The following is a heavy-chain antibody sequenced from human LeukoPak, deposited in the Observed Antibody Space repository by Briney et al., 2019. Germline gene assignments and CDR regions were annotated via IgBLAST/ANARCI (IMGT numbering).Heavy chain of an antibody. D-gene: IGHD5-24*01. CDR1: GFTFSSYG. J-gene: IGHJ4*02. CDR3: AKQRWLQTNYFDY. V-gene: IGHV3-30*02. Sequence: GGSLRLSCAASGFTFSSYGMHWVRQAPGKGLEWVAFIRYDGSNKYYADSVKGRFTISRDNSKNTLYLQMNSLRAEDTAVYYCAKQRWLQTNYFDYWGQGTLVTVSS. CDR2: IRYDGSNK.